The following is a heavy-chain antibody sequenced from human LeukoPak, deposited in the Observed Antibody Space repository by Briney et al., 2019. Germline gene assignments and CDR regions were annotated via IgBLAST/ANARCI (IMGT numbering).Heavy chain of an antibody. CDR3: ARGGSRSWRIGYYFDY. CDR1: GGFIDNYY. J-gene: IGHJ4*02. CDR2: IYSSGST. V-gene: IGHV4-59*01. D-gene: IGHD6-13*01. Sequence: SETLSLTCTVSGGFIDNYYWNWIRQPPGQALEWIGFIYSSGSTNYNPSFKSRVAISLDTSKNLFSLRLNSVTAADTAIYYCARGGSRSWRIGYYFDYWGQGTLVTASS.